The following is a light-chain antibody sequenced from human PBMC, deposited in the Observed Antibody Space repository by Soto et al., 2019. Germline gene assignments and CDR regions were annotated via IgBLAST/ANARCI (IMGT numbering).Light chain of an antibody. CDR2: GAF. Sequence: EIVLTQSPGTLSLPPGERATLSCRASQNVSSNYLAWYQQRPGQAPRLLMYGAFIRATGIPDRISGSGSGTDFTVTISRLEPEDFAVYYCQYYGGYYGSSPRYTFGQGTKVDIK. CDR1: QNVSSNY. CDR3: QYYGGYYGSSPRYT. V-gene: IGKV3-20*01. J-gene: IGKJ2*01.